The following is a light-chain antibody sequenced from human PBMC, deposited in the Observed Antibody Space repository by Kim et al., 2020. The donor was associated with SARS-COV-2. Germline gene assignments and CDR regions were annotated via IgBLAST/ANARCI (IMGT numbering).Light chain of an antibody. J-gene: IGKJ5*01. CDR1: QSISSW. V-gene: IGKV1-5*03. Sequence: ASVRDRGTITCRASQSISSWLAWYQQKPGKAPKLLIYKASSLESGVPSRFSGSGSGTEFTLTISSLQPDVFATYYCQQYNSYPITFGQGTRLEIK. CDR2: KAS. CDR3: QQYNSYPIT.